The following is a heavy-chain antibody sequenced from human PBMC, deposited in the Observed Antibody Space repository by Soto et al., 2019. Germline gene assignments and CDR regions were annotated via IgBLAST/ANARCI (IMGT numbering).Heavy chain of an antibody. CDR2: IYYSGST. D-gene: IGHD6-19*01. V-gene: IGHV4-59*01. CDR3: ASSRSSGWYGY. Sequence: QVQLQESGPGLVKPSETLSLTCTVSGGSISSYYWSWIRQPPGKGLEWIGYIYYSGSTNYNPSLKSRVTISVDTSKNLFSLKLSSVTAADTAVYYCASSRSSGWYGYWGQGTLVTVSS. CDR1: GGSISSYY. J-gene: IGHJ4*02.